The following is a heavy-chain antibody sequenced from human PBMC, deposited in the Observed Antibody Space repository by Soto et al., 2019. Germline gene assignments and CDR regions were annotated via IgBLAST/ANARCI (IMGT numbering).Heavy chain of an antibody. V-gene: IGHV3-30*18. J-gene: IGHJ6*02. D-gene: IGHD1-26*01. Sequence: GGSLRLSCAASGFTFSSYGMHWVRQAPGKGLEWVAIISYDGSNKYYADSVKGRFTISRENSKNTLYLQMNSLRAEDTAVYYCAKDLLPPPYYYYGMDVWGQGTTVTVSS. CDR2: ISYDGSNK. CDR3: AKDLLPPPYYYYGMDV. CDR1: GFTFSSYG.